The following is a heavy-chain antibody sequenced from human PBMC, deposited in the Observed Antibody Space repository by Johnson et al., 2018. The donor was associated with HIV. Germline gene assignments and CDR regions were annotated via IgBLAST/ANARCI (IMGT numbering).Heavy chain of an antibody. V-gene: IGHV3-30*04. CDR3: ARPRRLFEGHDAFDI. CDR1: GFTFSSYA. J-gene: IGHJ3*02. D-gene: IGHD2-21*01. Sequence: QVQLVESGGGVVQPGRSLRLSCAASGFTFSSYAMHWVRQAPGKGLEWVAVISYDGRNKYYADSVKGRFTISRDNSKNTLYLQMNSLRAEDTAVYYCARPRRLFEGHDAFDIWGQGTMVTVSS. CDR2: ISYDGRNK.